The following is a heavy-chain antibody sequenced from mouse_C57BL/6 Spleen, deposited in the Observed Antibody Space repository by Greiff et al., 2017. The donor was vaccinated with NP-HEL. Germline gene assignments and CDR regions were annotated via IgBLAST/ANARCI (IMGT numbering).Heavy chain of an antibody. CDR1: GYAFTNYL. Sequence: QVQLQQSGAELVRPGTSVKVSCKASGYAFTNYLLEWVKQRPGQGLEWIGVFNPGSGGTNYNGKFKGKATLTADKASSTAYMQVSSLTSEDSAVYFCARGVAYWGQGTLVTGSA. V-gene: IGHV1-54*01. CDR2: FNPGSGGT. J-gene: IGHJ3*01. CDR3: ARGVAY.